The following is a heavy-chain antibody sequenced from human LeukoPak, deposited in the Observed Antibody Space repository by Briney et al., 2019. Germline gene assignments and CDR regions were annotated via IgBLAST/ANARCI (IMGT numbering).Heavy chain of an antibody. CDR3: ARGRGYGGTYYFDY. J-gene: IGHJ4*02. CDR1: GFTFSSYD. Sequence: PGGSLRLSCAASGFTFSSYDMHWVRQATGKGLEWVSAICIAGDTYYPGSVKGRFTISRENAKNSLYLQMNSLRAGDTAVYYCARGRGYGGTYYFDYWGQGTLVTVSS. CDR2: ICIAGDT. D-gene: IGHD4-23*01. V-gene: IGHV3-13*01.